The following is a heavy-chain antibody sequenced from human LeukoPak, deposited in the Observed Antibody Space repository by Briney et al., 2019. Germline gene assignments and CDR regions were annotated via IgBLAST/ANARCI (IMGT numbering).Heavy chain of an antibody. J-gene: IGHJ4*02. V-gene: IGHV1-24*01. CDR1: GYTLTELS. Sequence: GASVKVSCKVSGYTLTELSMHWVRQAPGKGLEWMGGFDPEDGETIYAQKFQGRVTMTEDTSTDTAYMELSSLRSEDTAVYYCVTADQLTQYYFDYWGQGTLVTVSP. CDR3: VTADQLTQYYFDY. D-gene: IGHD4/OR15-4a*01. CDR2: FDPEDGET.